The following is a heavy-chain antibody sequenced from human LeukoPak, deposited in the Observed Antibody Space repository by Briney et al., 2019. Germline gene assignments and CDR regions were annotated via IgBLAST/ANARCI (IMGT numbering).Heavy chain of an antibody. V-gene: IGHV1-3*01. J-gene: IGHJ5*02. CDR3: ARGIVATIGAWFDP. Sequence: GASVKVSCKASGYTFTSYAMHWVRQAPGQRLEWMGWINAGNGNTKYSQKFQGRVTITRDTSASTAYMELSSLRSEDTAVYYCARGIVATIGAWFDPWGQGTLVTVSS. CDR2: INAGNGNT. D-gene: IGHD5-12*01. CDR1: GYTFTSYA.